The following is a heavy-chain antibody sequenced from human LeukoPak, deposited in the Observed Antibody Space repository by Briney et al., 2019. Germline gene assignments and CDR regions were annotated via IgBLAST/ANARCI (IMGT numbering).Heavy chain of an antibody. CDR1: GFTFSTYW. D-gene: IGHD4-17*01. V-gene: IGHV3-7*01. CDR3: ARADYGDYDPHFDY. Sequence: GGSLRLSCAASGFTFSTYWMSWVRQAPGKGLEWVATIKEDGSETYYVDSVKGRFTISRDNAKNSLYLQMNSLRAEDTAVYYCARADYGDYDPHFDYWGQGTLVTVSS. J-gene: IGHJ4*02. CDR2: IKEDGSET.